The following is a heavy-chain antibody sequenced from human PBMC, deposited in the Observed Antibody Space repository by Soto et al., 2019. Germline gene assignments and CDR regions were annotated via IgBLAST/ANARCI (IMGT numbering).Heavy chain of an antibody. CDR3: AKDIGFQQHLFVFDL. J-gene: IGHJ4*02. Sequence: QVQLVQSGAEVKKPGSSVKVSCTASGGTFSDYAFSWVRQAPGQVLEWMGGIIPMFSSSSFAQKFQGRLTITADDSTSTAYMSLSSLGSADTAMYYCAKDIGFQQHLFVFDLWGPGTLVTVSS. CDR1: GGTFSDYA. V-gene: IGHV1-69*01. D-gene: IGHD3-10*02. CDR2: IIPMFSSS.